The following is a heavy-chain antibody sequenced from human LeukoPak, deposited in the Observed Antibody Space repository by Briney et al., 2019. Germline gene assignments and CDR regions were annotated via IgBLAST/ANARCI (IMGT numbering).Heavy chain of an antibody. V-gene: IGHV4-4*07. D-gene: IGHD2-2*01. CDR1: GGSISSYY. J-gene: IGHJ6*03. Sequence: SETLSLTCTVSGGSISSYYWSWIRQPAGKGLECIGRIYTSGTTSYNPSLKSRVTMSVDTSKNQFSLKLSSVTAADTAVYYCAGTHCSSTNCYYYYYMDVWGKGTTVTVSS. CDR2: IYTSGTT. CDR3: AGTHCSSTNCYYYYYMDV.